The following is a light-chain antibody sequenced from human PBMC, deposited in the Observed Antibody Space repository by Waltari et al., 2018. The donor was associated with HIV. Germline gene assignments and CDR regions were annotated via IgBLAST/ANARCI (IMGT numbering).Light chain of an antibody. V-gene: IGKV3-15*01. Sequence: EIVMTQSPATLSVSPGERATLSCRASQSVRSKLAWSQQKPGQAPRLLIYGASTRATRIPARFSGSGSGTEFTLTISILQSEDFAVYYCQQYNNWPPLTFGGGTKVEIK. CDR3: QQYNNWPPLT. CDR2: GAS. CDR1: QSVRSK. J-gene: IGKJ4*01.